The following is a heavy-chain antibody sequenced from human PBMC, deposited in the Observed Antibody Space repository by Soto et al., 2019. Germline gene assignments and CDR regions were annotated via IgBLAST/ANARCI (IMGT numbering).Heavy chain of an antibody. Sequence: KASETLSLTCAVYGGSFSGYYWSWIRQPPGKGLEWIGEINHSGSTNYNPSLKSRVTISVDTPKNQFSLKLSSVTAADTAVYYCARQRTSVVTQAYFDVWGPGSLVTVSS. CDR2: INHSGST. J-gene: IGHJ4*02. V-gene: IGHV4-34*01. D-gene: IGHD2-21*02. CDR1: GGSFSGYY. CDR3: ARQRTSVVTQAYFDV.